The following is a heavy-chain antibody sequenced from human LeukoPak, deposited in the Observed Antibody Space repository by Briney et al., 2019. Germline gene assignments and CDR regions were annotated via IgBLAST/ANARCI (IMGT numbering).Heavy chain of an antibody. J-gene: IGHJ3*02. D-gene: IGHD3-3*01. CDR3: AASRGFYDFWSGYYTRDAFDI. V-gene: IGHV4-59*12. Sequence: SETLSLTCTVSGGPISSYYWSWIRQPPGKGLEWIGYIYYSGSTNYNPSLKSRVTISVDTSKNQFSLKLSSVTAADTAVYYCAASRGFYDFWSGYYTRDAFDIWGQGTMVTVSS. CDR2: IYYSGST. CDR1: GGPISSYY.